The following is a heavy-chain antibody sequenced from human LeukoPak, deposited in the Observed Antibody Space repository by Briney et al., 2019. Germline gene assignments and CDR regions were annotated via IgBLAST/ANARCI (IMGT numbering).Heavy chain of an antibody. CDR1: GGSISSYY. J-gene: IGHJ4*02. D-gene: IGHD3-16*02. CDR2: IYYNGST. Sequence: SETLSLTCTVSGGSISSYYWSWIRQPPGQGLEWIGYIYYNGSTNYNPSLKSRVTISVDTSKNQFSLKLSSVTAADTAVYYCTRVVYDYVWGSYRYTFDYWGQGTLVTVSS. V-gene: IGHV4-59*01. CDR3: TRVVYDYVWGSYRYTFDY.